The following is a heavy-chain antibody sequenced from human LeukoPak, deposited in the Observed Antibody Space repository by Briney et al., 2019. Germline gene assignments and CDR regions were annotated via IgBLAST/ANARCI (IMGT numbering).Heavy chain of an antibody. CDR1: GYTFTSYG. Sequence: ASVKFSCKASGYTFTSYGISWVRQAPGQGLEWMGWISAYNGNTNYAQKLQGRVTMTTDTSTSTAYMELRSLRSDDTAVYYCARGGTGYYEFNWFDPWGQGTLVTVSS. D-gene: IGHD3/OR15-3a*01. CDR2: ISAYNGNT. V-gene: IGHV1-18*01. J-gene: IGHJ5*02. CDR3: ARGGTGYYEFNWFDP.